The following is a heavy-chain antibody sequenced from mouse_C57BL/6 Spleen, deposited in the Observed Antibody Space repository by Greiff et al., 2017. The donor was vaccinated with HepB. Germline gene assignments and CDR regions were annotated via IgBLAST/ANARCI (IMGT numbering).Heavy chain of an antibody. D-gene: IGHD2-2*01. J-gene: IGHJ3*01. V-gene: IGHV1-50*01. Sequence: QVQLQQPGAELVKPGASVKLSCKASGYTFTSYWMQWVKQRPGQGLEWIGEIDPSDSYTNYNQKFKGKATLTVDTSSSTAYMQLSSLTSEDSAVYYGARAGYEGWFAYWGQGTLVTVSA. CDR3: ARAGYEGWFAY. CDR2: IDPSDSYT. CDR1: GYTFTSYW.